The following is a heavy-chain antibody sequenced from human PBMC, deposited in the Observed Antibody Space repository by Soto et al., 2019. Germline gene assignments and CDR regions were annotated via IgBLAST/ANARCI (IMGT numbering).Heavy chain of an antibody. V-gene: IGHV3-33*01. Sequence: QVQLVESGGGVVQPGRSLRLSCAASGFTFNHNAMHWVRQAAGKGLEWVAQIWYDGSEKYYTDSVKGRFTISRDNFKNTVFPQMDSLRVEDTAVYYCARDGQQQAPYALGVWGQGTTVIVSS. CDR2: IWYDGSEK. CDR1: GFTFNHNA. D-gene: IGHD6-13*01. J-gene: IGHJ6*02. CDR3: ARDGQQQAPYALGV.